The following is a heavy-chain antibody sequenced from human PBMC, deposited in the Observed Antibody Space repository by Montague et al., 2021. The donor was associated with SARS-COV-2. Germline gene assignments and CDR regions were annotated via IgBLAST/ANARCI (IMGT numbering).Heavy chain of an antibody. Sequence: ETLSLICTVSSASISNDIYYWGWIRQPPGKGPEWIGGSRYGGTSYYNPSLKSRVTISIDTSKNQCSLTMTAVTAADTAVYFCARQDIQLRFDLWGRGTLVTVSS. CDR2: SRYGGTS. V-gene: IGHV4-39*01. J-gene: IGHJ2*01. D-gene: IGHD1-1*01. CDR3: ARQDIQLRFDL. CDR1: SASISNDIYY.